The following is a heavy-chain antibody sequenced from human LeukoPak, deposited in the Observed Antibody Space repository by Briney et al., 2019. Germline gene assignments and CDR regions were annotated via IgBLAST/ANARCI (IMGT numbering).Heavy chain of an antibody. CDR2: INTNTGNP. CDR3: ARDSPPYDYAFGDAFDI. V-gene: IGHV7-4-1*02. CDR1: GGTFSSYA. D-gene: IGHD3-16*01. Sequence: GSSVKVSCKASGGTFSSYAISWVRQAPGQGLEWMGWINTNTGNPTYAQGFTGRFVFSLDTSVSTAYLQISSLKAEDTAVYYCARDSPPYDYAFGDAFDIWGQGTMVTVSS. J-gene: IGHJ3*02.